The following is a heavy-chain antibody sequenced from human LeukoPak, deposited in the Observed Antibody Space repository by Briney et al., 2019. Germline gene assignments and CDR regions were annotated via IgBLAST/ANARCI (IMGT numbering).Heavy chain of an antibody. CDR2: INPSSGAT. D-gene: IGHD3-22*01. J-gene: IGHJ4*02. CDR1: GYTFTGYY. CDR3: ARDIHPYYYDSSGPFDY. Sequence: ASVKVSCKASGYTFTGYYMHWVRQAPGQGLEWMGWINPSSGATIYAPKFQGRVTMTRDTSISTAYMELSRLTSDDTAVYYCARDIHPYYYDSSGPFDYWGQGTLVTVSS. V-gene: IGHV1-2*02.